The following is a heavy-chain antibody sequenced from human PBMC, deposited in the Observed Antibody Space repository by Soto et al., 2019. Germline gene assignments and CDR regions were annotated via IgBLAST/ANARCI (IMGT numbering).Heavy chain of an antibody. Sequence: GGSLRLSCAASGFTFSNYAMSWVRQAPGKGLEWVSSITGSGDYTYYADSVKGRFTISRDNSKNTLYLQMNSLRAEDTAVYYCAKARYYDSTGYLYYFDYWGQGTLVTVSS. D-gene: IGHD3-22*01. V-gene: IGHV3-23*01. CDR2: ITGSGDYT. CDR1: GFTFSNYA. CDR3: AKARYYDSTGYLYYFDY. J-gene: IGHJ4*02.